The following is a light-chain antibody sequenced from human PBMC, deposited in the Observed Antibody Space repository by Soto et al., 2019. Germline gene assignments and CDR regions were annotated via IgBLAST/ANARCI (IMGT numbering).Light chain of an antibody. Sequence: PGDRATLSCRASQSLSSSLAWYRHQPGQAPRLLIYDASSRATGITGRFSGSGSWTHFTLAISSLQPEDFGVYYCQHRSNWPSVTFGGGTKVESK. J-gene: IGKJ4*01. CDR3: QHRSNWPSVT. CDR1: QSLSSS. CDR2: DAS. V-gene: IGKV3-11*01.